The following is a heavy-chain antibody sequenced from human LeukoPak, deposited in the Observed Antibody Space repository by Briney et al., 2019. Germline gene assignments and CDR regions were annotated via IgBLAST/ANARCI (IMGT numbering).Heavy chain of an antibody. CDR1: GVSISSSNW. D-gene: IGHD2-15*01. Sequence: PSGTLSLTCAVSGVSISSSNWWSWVRQPPGKGLGWIGEIYHSGSTNYNPSLKSRVTISVDKSKNQFSLKLSSVTAADTAVYYCARVGMYGYCTGGSCRSPFDGWGQGTLVTVSS. CDR3: ARVGMYGYCTGGSCRSPFDG. J-gene: IGHJ4*02. CDR2: IYHSGST. V-gene: IGHV4-4*02.